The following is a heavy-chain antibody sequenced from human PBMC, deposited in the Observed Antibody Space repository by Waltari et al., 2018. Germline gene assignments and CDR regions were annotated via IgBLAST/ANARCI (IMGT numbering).Heavy chain of an antibody. J-gene: IGHJ4*02. CDR1: GFTFSSYS. V-gene: IGHV3-21*01. CDR3: APYCSSTSCYPLSY. Sequence: EVQLVESGGGLVKPGGSLRLSCAASGFTFSSYSMNWVRQAPGKGLEWVSSICSSSRYIYYADSVKGRFTISRDNAKNSLYLQMNSLRAEDTAVYYCAPYCSSTSCYPLSYWGQGTLVTVSS. D-gene: IGHD2-2*01. CDR2: ICSSSRYI.